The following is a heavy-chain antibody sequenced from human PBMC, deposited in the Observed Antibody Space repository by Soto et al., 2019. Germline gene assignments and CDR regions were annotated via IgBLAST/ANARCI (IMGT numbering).Heavy chain of an antibody. J-gene: IGHJ4*02. CDR3: AREGGESSDGLYYFDS. Sequence: LSLTCTVSGGSTSSDNYWSWIRQPPGKGLEWIGHIYYSGNTDYNPSLKSRLAISIDTSKNQFSLKLSSVTAADTAVYFCAREGGESSDGLYYFDSWGQGSLVTVSS. V-gene: IGHV4-30-4*01. D-gene: IGHD3-16*01. CDR1: GGSTSSDNY. CDR2: IYYSGNT.